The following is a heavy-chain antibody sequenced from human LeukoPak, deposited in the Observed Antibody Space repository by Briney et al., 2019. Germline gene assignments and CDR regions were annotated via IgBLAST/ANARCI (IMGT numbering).Heavy chain of an antibody. J-gene: IGHJ3*02. CDR1: GITFSSYG. CDR3: AKGSGFAFDI. V-gene: IGHV3-23*01. CDR2: IRGRGSNT. Sequence: GGSLRLSCAASGITFSSYGLRWVRQAPGKGLEWVSRIRGRGSNTDYADSVKGRFTISRDNYKNTLYLQMNSLRAEDTAVYYCAKGSGFAFDIWGQGTMVTVSS.